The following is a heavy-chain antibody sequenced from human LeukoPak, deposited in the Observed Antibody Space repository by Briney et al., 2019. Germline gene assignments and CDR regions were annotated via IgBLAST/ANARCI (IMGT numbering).Heavy chain of an antibody. J-gene: IGHJ4*02. Sequence: PGGSLRLSCAASGFTLSSYSMNWVRQAPGKGLEWVAVISYDGSNKYYADSVKGRFTISRDNSKNTLYLQMNSLRAEDTAVYYCARDSGPTVAGTFFDYWGQGTLVTVSS. CDR1: GFTLSSYS. CDR3: ARDSGPTVAGTFFDY. V-gene: IGHV3-30*03. D-gene: IGHD6-19*01. CDR2: ISYDGSNK.